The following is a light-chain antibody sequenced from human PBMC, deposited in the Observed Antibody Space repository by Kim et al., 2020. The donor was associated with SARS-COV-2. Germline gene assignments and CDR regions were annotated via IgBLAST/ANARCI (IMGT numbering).Light chain of an antibody. V-gene: IGLV3-1*01. J-gene: IGLJ3*02. CDR1: ELGEKY. CDR2: QDT. Sequence: SVSPGQTATITCSGDELGEKYTSVYQHKPGQSPLLYIYQDTKRPSGIPERFAGYNSGSTATLTISETQVMDEADYYCLAWGGNTVMFGGGTQLTVL. CDR3: LAWGGNTVM.